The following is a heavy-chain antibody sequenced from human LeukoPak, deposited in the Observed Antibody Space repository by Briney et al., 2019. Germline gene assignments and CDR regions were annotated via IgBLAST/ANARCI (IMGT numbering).Heavy chain of an antibody. Sequence: SVRLSCKASGGTVSSYAISWVRQAPGQGLEWIGGGIPIFGTANYAQKFQGRGAITSDESTSTAFMELRSLRSEDTAVYYCARDTYASTGYYYLFDCWGPGTLVTVSS. V-gene: IGHV1-69*13. D-gene: IGHD3-22*01. J-gene: IGHJ4*02. CDR2: GIPIFGTA. CDR1: GGTVSSYA. CDR3: ARDTYASTGYYYLFDC.